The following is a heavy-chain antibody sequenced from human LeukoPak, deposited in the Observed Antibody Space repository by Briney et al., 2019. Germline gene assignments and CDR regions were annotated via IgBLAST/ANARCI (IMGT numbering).Heavy chain of an antibody. CDR2: IYYSGST. CDR3: ARSGILGYCSSTSCYDAEYFQH. CDR1: GGSISGDNW. J-gene: IGHJ1*01. Sequence: PSGTLSLTCAVSGGSISGDNWWSWVRQHPGKGLECIGYIYYSGSTYYNPSLKSRVTISVDTSKNQFSLKLSSVTAADTAVYYCARSGILGYCSSTSCYDAEYFQHWGQGTLVTVSS. D-gene: IGHD2-2*01. V-gene: IGHV4-31*11.